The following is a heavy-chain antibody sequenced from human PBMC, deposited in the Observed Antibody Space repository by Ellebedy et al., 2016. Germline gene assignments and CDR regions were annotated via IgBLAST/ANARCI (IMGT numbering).Heavy chain of an antibody. J-gene: IGHJ4*02. CDR2: IFPGDSDT. CDR1: GHTFSNSW. V-gene: IGHV5-51*01. CDR3: TTFRSDSNGWLYFDL. Sequence: GGSLRLXXKGSGHTFSNSWVAWVRQMPGRGLECMGIIFPGDSDTRYSPSFGGQVIISADKSISTAYLQWSSLKTSDTAMYFCTTFRSDSNGWLYFDLWGQGTLVTVSS. D-gene: IGHD6-19*01.